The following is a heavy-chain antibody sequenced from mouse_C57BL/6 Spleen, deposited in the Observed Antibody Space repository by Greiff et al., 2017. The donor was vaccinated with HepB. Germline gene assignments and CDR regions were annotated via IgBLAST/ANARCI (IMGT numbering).Heavy chain of an antibody. J-gene: IGHJ2*01. CDR3: TRGGGSSYDFDY. CDR2: ISSGGDYI. V-gene: IGHV5-9-1*02. Sequence: EVKLMESGEGLVKPGGSLKLSCAASGFTFSSYAMSWVRQTPEKRLEWVAYISSGGDYIYYADTVKGRFTISRDNARNTLYLQMSSLKSEDTAMYYCTRGGGSSYDFDYWGQGTTLTVSS. D-gene: IGHD1-1*01. CDR1: GFTFSSYA.